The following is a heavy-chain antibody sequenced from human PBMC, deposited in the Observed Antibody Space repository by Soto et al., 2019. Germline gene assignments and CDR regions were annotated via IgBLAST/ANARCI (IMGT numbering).Heavy chain of an antibody. CDR2: IIPIFGTA. J-gene: IGHJ3*02. CDR3: SRACPYYYDSSGYYYVSDAFDI. D-gene: IGHD3-22*01. CDR1: GGTFSSYA. V-gene: IGHV1-69*13. Sequence: SVKVSCKASGGTFSSYAISWVRQAPGQGLEWMGGIIPIFGTANYAQKYQGRVTITADESTSTAYMELSSLRSEDTAVYYCSRACPYYYDSSGYYYVSDAFDIWGQGTMVTVSS.